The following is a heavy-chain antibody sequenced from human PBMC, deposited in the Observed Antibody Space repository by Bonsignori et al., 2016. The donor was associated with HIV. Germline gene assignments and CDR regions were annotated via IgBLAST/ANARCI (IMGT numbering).Heavy chain of an antibody. V-gene: IGHV5-51*01. J-gene: IGHJ4*02. Sequence: VRQMPGKGLEWMGIIYPGDSDTRYNPSFQGQVTISVDKSISTAYLQWSSLKASDTGMYYCARSPYYDILAGYSGFDYWGQGTLVTVSS. D-gene: IGHD3-9*01. CDR3: ARSPYYDILAGYSGFDY. CDR2: IYPGDSDT.